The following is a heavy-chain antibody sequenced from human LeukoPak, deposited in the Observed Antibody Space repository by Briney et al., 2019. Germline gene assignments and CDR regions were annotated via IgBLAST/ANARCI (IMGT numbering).Heavy chain of an antibody. D-gene: IGHD4-17*01. CDR2: IYAGGGDT. Sequence: GTSAKVSCKASEDGFSNHHVHWVRQAPGQGLEWMGIIYAGGGDTRFARKFQGRVTMTRDTSTTTVYMDLSTLRSEDTAVYFCVTEPPGAYYFDYWGQGTLVTVSS. J-gene: IGHJ4*02. CDR1: EDGFSNHH. V-gene: IGHV1-46*01. CDR3: VTEPPGAYYFDY.